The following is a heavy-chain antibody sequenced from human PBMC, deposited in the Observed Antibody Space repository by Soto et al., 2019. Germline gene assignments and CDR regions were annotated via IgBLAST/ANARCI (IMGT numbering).Heavy chain of an antibody. CDR3: AKERYHDILADSYFHYGMDV. V-gene: IGHV3-23*01. J-gene: IGHJ6*02. D-gene: IGHD3-9*01. CDR2: VTGSGAYT. CDR1: GFTFNSYA. Sequence: EVQLLESGGGLVQPGGSLRLSCVASGFTFNSYAMTWVRQAPGQGLEWVSTVTGSGAYTFDADSVKGRFTISRDNSKDTLYLQMNSLRREDTALYYCAKERYHDILADSYFHYGMDVWGQRTPVTVSS.